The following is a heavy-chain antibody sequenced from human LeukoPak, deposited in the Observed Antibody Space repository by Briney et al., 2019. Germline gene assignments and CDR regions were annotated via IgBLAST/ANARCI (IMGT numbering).Heavy chain of an antibody. CDR2: INHSGST. CDR3: ARGRDSSGYYWKTHGKIDY. Sequence: PSETLSLTCTVSGGSISSDGYYWSWIRQPPGRGLEWIGEINHSGSTNYNPSLKSRVTISVDTSKNQFSLKLSSVTAADTAVYYCARGRDSSGYYWKTHGKIDYWGQGTLVTVSS. CDR1: GGSISSDGYY. V-gene: IGHV4-34*01. J-gene: IGHJ4*02. D-gene: IGHD3-22*01.